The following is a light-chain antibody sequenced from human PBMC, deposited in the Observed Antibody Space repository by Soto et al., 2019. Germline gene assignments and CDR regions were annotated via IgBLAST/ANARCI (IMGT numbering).Light chain of an antibody. CDR2: DVN. CDR3: SSYTSSGSVI. CDR1: SSDVGAYDY. Sequence: QSALTQPASVSGSPGQSIAISCTGTSSDVGAYDYVSLYQQHPGKAPKLMINDVNHRPSGVSNRFSGSKSGNTASLTISGLQAEDEADYYCSSYTSSGSVIFGGGTKVTVL. V-gene: IGLV2-14*03. J-gene: IGLJ2*01.